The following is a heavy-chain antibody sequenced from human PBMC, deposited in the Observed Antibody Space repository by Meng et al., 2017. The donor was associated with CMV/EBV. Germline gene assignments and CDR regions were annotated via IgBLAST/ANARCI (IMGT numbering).Heavy chain of an antibody. CDR2: ISAYNGNT. J-gene: IGHJ4*02. Sequence: QVPLVASGAAVDKPGASVKVSCKASGYPLPSYGNSWVRQDPGQGLEWMGCISAYNGNTNYAQKLQGRVTMTTDTSTSTAYMELRSLRSDDTAVYYCARDAVVPADAPFHYWGQGTLVTVSS. V-gene: IGHV1-18*01. CDR3: ARDAVVPADAPFHY. D-gene: IGHD2-2*01. CDR1: GYPLPSYG.